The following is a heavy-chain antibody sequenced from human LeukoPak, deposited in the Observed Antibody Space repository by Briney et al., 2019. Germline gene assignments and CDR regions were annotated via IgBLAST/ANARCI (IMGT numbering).Heavy chain of an antibody. CDR1: GYPFTSYG. CDR2: ISAYNGNT. CDR3: ARVEVRGIPYYYYGMDV. J-gene: IGHJ6*04. V-gene: IGHV1-18*04. D-gene: IGHD3-10*01. Sequence: ASVKVSCKASGYPFTSYGISWVRQAPGQGLEWMGWISAYNGNTNYAQKLQGRVTMTTDTSTSTAYMELRSLRSDDTAVYYCARVEVRGIPYYYYGMDVWGKGTTVTVSS.